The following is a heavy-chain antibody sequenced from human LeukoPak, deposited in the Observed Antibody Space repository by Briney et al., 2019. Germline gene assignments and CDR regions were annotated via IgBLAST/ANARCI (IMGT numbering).Heavy chain of an antibody. D-gene: IGHD6-13*01. CDR2: IRRDACVN. CDR3: ARGPGSSSWYLTLEGGYYFDY. V-gene: IGHV3-7*02. Sequence: GGSLRLSCAASGLPISNYWLSWVRQAPGKGLEWVASIRRDACVNHCVDSVKGRLTNSRDNAENSLSLQMGSLRAEDTAVYYCARGPGSSSWYLTLEGGYYFDYWGQGTLVTVSS. J-gene: IGHJ4*02. CDR1: GLPISNYW.